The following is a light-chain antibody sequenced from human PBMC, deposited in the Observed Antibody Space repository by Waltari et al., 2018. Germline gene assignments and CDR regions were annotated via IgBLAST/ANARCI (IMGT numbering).Light chain of an antibody. CDR2: GAS. Sequence: EIVMTQSPATLSVSLGERATLSCRASPSVSSNLAWYQQKPGQAPRLLIYGASTRATGIPARFSGSGSETEFTLTSSSLPSEDFAVYYCEQYNNWPPWTFGQGTKVEIK. J-gene: IGKJ1*01. CDR3: EQYNNWPPWT. V-gene: IGKV3D-15*01. CDR1: PSVSSN.